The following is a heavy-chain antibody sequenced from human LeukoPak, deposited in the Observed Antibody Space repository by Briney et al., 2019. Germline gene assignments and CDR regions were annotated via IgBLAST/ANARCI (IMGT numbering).Heavy chain of an antibody. D-gene: IGHD3-22*01. CDR2: IYTSGTT. J-gene: IGHJ4*02. V-gene: IGHV4-4*07. Sequence: SETLSLTCTVSGGSISSYYWSWIRQPAGKGLEWIGRIYTSGTTNYNPSLKRRITMSVDTSKNQFSLKMRSVTAAYTAVYYCARANYDGSDYWGQGTLVTVSS. CDR3: ARANYDGSDY. CDR1: GGSISSYY.